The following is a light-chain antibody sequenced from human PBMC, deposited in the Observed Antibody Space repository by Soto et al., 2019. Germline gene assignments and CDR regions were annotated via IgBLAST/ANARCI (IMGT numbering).Light chain of an antibody. CDR1: QSISSH. CDR2: AAS. V-gene: IGKV1-39*01. CDR3: QQSYSTPPT. J-gene: IGKJ2*01. Sequence: DLQMTQSPSSLSAFVGDRVTITCRASQSISSHLNWYQQKPGKAPNLLIYAASSLQSGVPSRFSGSGSGTDFTLTISSLQPEDFATYYCQQSYSTPPTFGQGTKLEIK.